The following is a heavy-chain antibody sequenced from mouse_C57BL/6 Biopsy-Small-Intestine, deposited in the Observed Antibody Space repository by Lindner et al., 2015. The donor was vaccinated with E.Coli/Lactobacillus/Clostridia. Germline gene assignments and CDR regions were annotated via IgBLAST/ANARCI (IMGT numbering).Heavy chain of an antibody. CDR2: IKYSGDT. CDR1: GYSVTSGYD. J-gene: IGHJ3*01. CDR3: AREGGNYVFAY. Sequence: EVQLQESGPGMVKPSQSLSLTCTVTGYSVTSGYDWHWIRRFPGNKLEWMGYIKYSGDTNYNPSLKSRISISHDTSKNHFFLRLNSVTTEDSATYYCAREGGNYVFAYWGQGTLVTVSA. V-gene: IGHV3-1*01. D-gene: IGHD2-1*01.